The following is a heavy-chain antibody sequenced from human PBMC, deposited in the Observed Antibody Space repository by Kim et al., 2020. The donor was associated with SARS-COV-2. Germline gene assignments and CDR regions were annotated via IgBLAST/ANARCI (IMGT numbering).Heavy chain of an antibody. J-gene: IGHJ6*02. CDR2: ISGSGKTT. Sequence: GGSLRLSCVASGFTFSDYEMNWVRQSPGMGLEWVSFISGSGKTTHYADSAKGRFTISRDNAKNSLYLELNTLRAEDTAVYYCTRGLQMTRAIFPYFYGMDVWGQGTTVIVSS. CDR1: GFTFSDYE. D-gene: IGHD3-3*01. V-gene: IGHV3-48*03. CDR3: TRGLQMTRAIFPYFYGMDV.